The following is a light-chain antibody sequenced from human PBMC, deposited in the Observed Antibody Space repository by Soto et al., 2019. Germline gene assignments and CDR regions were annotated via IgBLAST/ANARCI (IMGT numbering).Light chain of an antibody. J-gene: IGKJ4*01. V-gene: IGKV3-20*01. Sequence: EIVLTQSPGTLSLSPGERATLSWRASQSVSSSYLAWYQQKPGQAPRLLIYGASSRATGIPDRFSGSGSGTDFTLTISILEPEDFAVYYCQQYGSSPLTFGGGTKVEIK. CDR3: QQYGSSPLT. CDR2: GAS. CDR1: QSVSSSY.